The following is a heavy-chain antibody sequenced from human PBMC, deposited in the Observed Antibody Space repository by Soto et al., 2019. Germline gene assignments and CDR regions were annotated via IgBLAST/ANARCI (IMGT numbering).Heavy chain of an antibody. CDR1: GGSISSGGYY. Sequence: PSETLSLTCTVSGGSISSGGYYWSWIRQHPGKGLEWIGYIYDSGSIYYNTSLKSRLTISIDTSQNKISMKLSSVTAADTAVYYCARPGSSENYYMDVWGKGTTVTVSS. J-gene: IGHJ6*03. D-gene: IGHD6-6*01. V-gene: IGHV4-31*03. CDR3: ARPGSSENYYMDV. CDR2: IYDSGSI.